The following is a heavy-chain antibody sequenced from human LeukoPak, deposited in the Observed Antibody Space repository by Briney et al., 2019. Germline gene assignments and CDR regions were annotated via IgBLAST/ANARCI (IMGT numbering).Heavy chain of an antibody. CDR1: GLTLSGYW. D-gene: IGHD1/OR15-1a*01. J-gene: IGHJ4*02. CDR3: STVEHF. V-gene: IGHV3-74*01. CDR2: IDSDGSGT. Sequence: LRXSCSXSGLTLSGYWMHWVRQIPGKGLVWVSRIDSDGSGTSYADSVKGRFTISRDDVKNMLYLQMNSLRVEDTGLYYCSTVEHFWGQGTLVTVSS.